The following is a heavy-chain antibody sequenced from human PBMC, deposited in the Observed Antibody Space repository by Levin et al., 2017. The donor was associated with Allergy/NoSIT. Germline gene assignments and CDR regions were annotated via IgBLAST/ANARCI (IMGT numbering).Heavy chain of an antibody. Sequence: GGSLRLSCAASGFTFSDYYMSWIRQAPGKGLEWVSYISSSGSTIYYADSVKGRFTISRDNAKNSLYLQMNSLRAEDTAVYYCARGITMVQGVTRDYYYYMDVWGKGTTVTVSS. J-gene: IGHJ6*03. D-gene: IGHD3-10*01. CDR2: ISSSGSTI. V-gene: IGHV3-11*01. CDR1: GFTFSDYY. CDR3: ARGITMVQGVTRDYYYYMDV.